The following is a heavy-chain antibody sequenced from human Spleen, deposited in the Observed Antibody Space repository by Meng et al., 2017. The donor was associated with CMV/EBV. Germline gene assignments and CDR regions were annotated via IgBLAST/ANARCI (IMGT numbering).Heavy chain of an antibody. V-gene: IGHV4-59*10. D-gene: IGHD3-10*01. CDR2: IYTSGST. CDR1: GGSFSGYY. CDR3: AREVWFGEPPDY. Sequence: QVQLQQWGAGLLKPSETLSLTCAVYGGSFSGYYWSWIRQPAGKGLEWIGRIYTSGSTNYNPSLKSRVTMSVDTSKNQFSLKLSSVTAADTAVYYCAREVWFGEPPDYWGQGTLVTVSS. J-gene: IGHJ4*02.